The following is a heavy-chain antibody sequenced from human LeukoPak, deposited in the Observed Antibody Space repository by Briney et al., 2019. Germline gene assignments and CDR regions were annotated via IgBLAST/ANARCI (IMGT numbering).Heavy chain of an antibody. CDR2: IKQDGSEK. CDR1: GFTFSSYW. Sequence: GGSLRLSCAASGFTFSSYWMSWVRQAPGKGLEWVANIKQDGSEKYYVDSVKGRFTISRDNAKNTLYLQMNSLRAEDTAVYYCARTPQLLWSGELLGGGEYYFDYWGQGTLVTVSS. V-gene: IGHV3-7*01. J-gene: IGHJ4*02. CDR3: ARTPQLLWSGELLGGGEYYFDY. D-gene: IGHD3-10*01.